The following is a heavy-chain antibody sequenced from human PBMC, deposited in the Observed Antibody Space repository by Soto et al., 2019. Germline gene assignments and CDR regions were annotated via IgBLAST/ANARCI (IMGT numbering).Heavy chain of an antibody. CDR3: ARVVGGTWGDG. V-gene: IGHV3-72*01. CDR1: GFTFSDHY. J-gene: IGHJ4*02. Sequence: EVQLVESGGGLVQPGGSLRLSCAGSGFTFSDHYMDWVRQAPGKGLEWVGRSRNKADRYTTEYAASVKGRFTVSRDDSKNSRYLQMNSLKTEDTAVYYCARVVGGTWGDGWGRGALVTV. D-gene: IGHD1-26*01. CDR2: SRNKADRYTT.